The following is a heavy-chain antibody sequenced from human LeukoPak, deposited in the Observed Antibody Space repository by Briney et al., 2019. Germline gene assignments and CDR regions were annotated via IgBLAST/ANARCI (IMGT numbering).Heavy chain of an antibody. D-gene: IGHD1-7*01. Sequence: GGSLRLSCAASGFTFSSYAMSWVRQAPGKGLEWVSGITGNGGTTYHAGSVKGRFTISRDNSKNTLYLQMNSLRAEDTAIYYCAKFTGTTIYYGMDVWGRGTTVTVSS. CDR1: GFTFSSYA. CDR2: ITGNGGTT. J-gene: IGHJ6*02. CDR3: AKFTGTTIYYGMDV. V-gene: IGHV3-23*01.